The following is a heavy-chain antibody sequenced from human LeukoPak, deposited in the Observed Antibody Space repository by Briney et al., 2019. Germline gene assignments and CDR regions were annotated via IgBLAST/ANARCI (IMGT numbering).Heavy chain of an antibody. V-gene: IGHV4-39*01. CDR1: SGSISISSFN. CDR3: ARHGRLRWPPRAQFDY. CDR2: IHYSGTT. Sequence: PSETLSLTCTVSSGSISISSFNWAWIRQPPGKGLEWIGAIHYSGTTYYNPSLKSRVTISVDTSKNQFSLKLSSVTAADTAVYYCARHGRLRWPPRAQFDYWGQGTLVTVSS. D-gene: IGHD4-23*01. J-gene: IGHJ4*02.